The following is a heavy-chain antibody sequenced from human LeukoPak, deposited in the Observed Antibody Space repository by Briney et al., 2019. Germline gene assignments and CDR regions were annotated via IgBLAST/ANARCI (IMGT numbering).Heavy chain of an antibody. CDR3: ASTYGSGSYFQPNWFDP. J-gene: IGHJ5*02. CDR2: ISGSGGST. V-gene: IGHV3-23*01. D-gene: IGHD3-10*01. Sequence: PGGSLRLSCAASGFTFSSYAMSWVRQAPGKGLGWVSAISGSGGSTYYADSVKGRFTISRDNSKNTLYLQMNSLRAEDTAVYYCASTYGSGSYFQPNWFDPWGQGTLVTVSS. CDR1: GFTFSSYA.